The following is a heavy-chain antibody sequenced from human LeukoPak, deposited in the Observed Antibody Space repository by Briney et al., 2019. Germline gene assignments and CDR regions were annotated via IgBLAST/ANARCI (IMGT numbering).Heavy chain of an antibody. Sequence: ASVKVSCKASGYTFTCYYMHWVRQAPGQGLEWMGWINPNSGGTNYAQKFQGRVTMTRDTSISTAYMELSRLRSDDTAVYYCARVLQSGTPGGMDVWGQGTTVTVSS. CDR1: GYTFTCYY. V-gene: IGHV1-2*02. CDR3: ARVLQSGTPGGMDV. J-gene: IGHJ6*02. D-gene: IGHD1-26*01. CDR2: INPNSGGT.